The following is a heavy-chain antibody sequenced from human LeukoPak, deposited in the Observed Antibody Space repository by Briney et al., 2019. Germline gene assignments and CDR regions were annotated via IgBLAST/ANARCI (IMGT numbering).Heavy chain of an antibody. J-gene: IGHJ4*02. V-gene: IGHV4-59*08. Sequence: PSETLSLTCTVSYPSISSYCWSWIRQPPGKGLEWIGYVYSSGRTKYNPSLESRVTMSTDMSKNQFSLKLSSVTAADTAVYYCARHQGGNSNFFDYWSQGTLVTVSS. CDR3: ARHQGGNSNFFDY. D-gene: IGHD4-23*01. CDR2: VYSSGRT. CDR1: YPSISSYC.